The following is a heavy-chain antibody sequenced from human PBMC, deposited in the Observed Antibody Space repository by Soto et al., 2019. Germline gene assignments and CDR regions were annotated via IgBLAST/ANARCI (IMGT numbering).Heavy chain of an antibody. Sequence: SETLSLTCAVYGGSFSGYYWSWIRQPPGKGLEWIGEINHSGSTNYNPSLKSRVTISVDTSKSQFSLKLSSVTAADTAVYYCAREAANYYDSSGYFQGTGCWGQGTLVTVSS. D-gene: IGHD3-22*01. J-gene: IGHJ4*02. CDR3: AREAANYYDSSGYFQGTGC. CDR2: INHSGST. V-gene: IGHV4-34*01. CDR1: GGSFSGYY.